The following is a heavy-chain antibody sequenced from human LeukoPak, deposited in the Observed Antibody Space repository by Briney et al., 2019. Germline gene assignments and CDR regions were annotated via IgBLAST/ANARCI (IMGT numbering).Heavy chain of an antibody. CDR1: GFTFDKYF. V-gene: IGHV3-21*01. D-gene: IGHD6-25*01. CDR3: ARFAAGGSYYYYMDV. Sequence: GGSLRLSCATSGFTFDKYFIHWVRQAPGKGLDWVSSISGTSTYIDYADSVKGRFTISRDNAKNSLYLQMNSLRADDTAVYYCARFAAGGSYYYYMDVWGQGTTVTVSS. J-gene: IGHJ6*03. CDR2: ISGTSTYI.